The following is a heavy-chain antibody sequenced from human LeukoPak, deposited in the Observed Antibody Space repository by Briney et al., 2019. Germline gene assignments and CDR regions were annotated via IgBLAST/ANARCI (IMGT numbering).Heavy chain of an antibody. CDR3: ARVDCSGGSCYWAEGMFDP. D-gene: IGHD2-15*01. J-gene: IGHJ5*02. CDR2: ISSSGSTI. V-gene: IGHV3-11*01. CDR1: GFTFSDYY. Sequence: PGGSLRLSCAASGFTFSDYYMSWIRQAPGKGLEWVSYISSSGSTIYYADSVKGRFTISRDNAKNSLYLQMNSLRAEDTAVYYCARVDCSGGSCYWAEGMFDPWGQGTLVTVSS.